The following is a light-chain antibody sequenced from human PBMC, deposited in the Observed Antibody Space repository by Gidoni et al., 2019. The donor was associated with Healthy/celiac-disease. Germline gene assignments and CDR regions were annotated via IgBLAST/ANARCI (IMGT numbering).Light chain of an antibody. J-gene: IGKJ1*01. CDR1: QSISSW. Sequence: DIQMTQSPSTLSASVGDRVTIPCRASQSISSWLDWYQQKPGKAPKLLTYDASSLESGVPSRFSGSGSGTEFTITISSLQPDDFATYYCQQYNSYAWTFGQGTKVEIK. CDR2: DAS. V-gene: IGKV1-5*01. CDR3: QQYNSYAWT.